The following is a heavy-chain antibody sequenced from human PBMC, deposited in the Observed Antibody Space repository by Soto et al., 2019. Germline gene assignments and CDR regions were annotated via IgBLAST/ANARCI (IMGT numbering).Heavy chain of an antibody. Sequence: ASVKVSCKASGGTFSSYAISWVRQAPGQGLEWMGGIIPIFGTANYAQKFQGRVTITADKFTSTAYMELSSLRSEDTAVYYCARALYYGSGSYYYYYYGMDVWGQGTTVTVSS. J-gene: IGHJ6*02. CDR1: GGTFSSYA. V-gene: IGHV1-69*06. CDR2: IIPIFGTA. CDR3: ARALYYGSGSYYYYYYGMDV. D-gene: IGHD3-10*01.